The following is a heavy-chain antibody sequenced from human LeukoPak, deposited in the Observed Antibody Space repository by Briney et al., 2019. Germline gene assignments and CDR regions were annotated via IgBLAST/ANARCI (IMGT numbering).Heavy chain of an antibody. CDR1: GFTFSNYA. CDR3: AKDVIAGQGRNFDS. J-gene: IGHJ4*02. CDR2: ISGSGSST. Sequence: QTWGSLRLSCAASGFTFSNYAMSWVRQAPGKGLEWVSSISGSGSSTFYADSVKGRFTISRDNSKNTLYLQVKSLRAEDTAVYCCAKDVIAGQGRNFDSWGQGTLVTVSS. V-gene: IGHV3-23*01. D-gene: IGHD6-13*01.